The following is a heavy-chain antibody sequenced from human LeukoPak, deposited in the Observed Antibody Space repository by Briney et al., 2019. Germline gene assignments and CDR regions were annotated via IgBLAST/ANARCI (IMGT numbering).Heavy chain of an antibody. V-gene: IGHV3-23*01. CDR3: AKEVYGDYDPYFDS. CDR1: GFPFSSYV. Sequence: GGSLRLSCAASGFPFSSYVMSWVRQAPGRGLEWVSSVSASGGSTYYADSVKGRFTISRDNSKNTLFLQMDSLRAEDTAVYYCAKEVYGDYDPYFDSWGQGTLVTVSS. CDR2: VSASGGST. D-gene: IGHD4-17*01. J-gene: IGHJ4*02.